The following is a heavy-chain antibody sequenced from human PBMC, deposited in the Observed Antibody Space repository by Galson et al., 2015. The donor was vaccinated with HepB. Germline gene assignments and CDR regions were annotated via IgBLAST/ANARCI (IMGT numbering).Heavy chain of an antibody. CDR1: GFTFSSYG. J-gene: IGHJ4*02. CDR3: AKLIAAAGLFDY. V-gene: IGHV3-30*18. D-gene: IGHD6-13*01. CDR2: ISYDGSNK. Sequence: SLRLSCAASGFTFSSYGMHWVRQAPGKGLEWVAVISYDGSNKYYADSVKGRFTISRDNSKNTLYLQMNSLRAEDTAVYYCAKLIAAAGLFDYWGQGTLVTVSS.